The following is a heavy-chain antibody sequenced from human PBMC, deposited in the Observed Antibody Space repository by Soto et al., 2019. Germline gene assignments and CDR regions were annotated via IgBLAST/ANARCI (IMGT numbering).Heavy chain of an antibody. CDR1: GFTFSGSA. D-gene: IGHD3-22*01. CDR3: TSLKLNYYASSGYYDAFDI. Sequence: GGSLRLSCVASGFTFSGSAMHWVRQASGKGLEWVGRIRSKANSYATAYAASVKGRFTISRDDSKNTAYLQMNSLKTEDTAVYYCTSLKLNYYASSGYYDAFDIWGQGTMVTLS. V-gene: IGHV3-73*01. J-gene: IGHJ3*02. CDR2: IRSKANSYAT.